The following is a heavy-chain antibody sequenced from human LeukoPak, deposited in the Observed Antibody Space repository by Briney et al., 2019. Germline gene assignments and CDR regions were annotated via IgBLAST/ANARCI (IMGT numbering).Heavy chain of an antibody. Sequence: GGSLRLSCAASGFTFNNYVMSSVHQAPGKGLEWVSTTNGGGYNTYYAESVMGRFTISIDNSKNTLSLQVNTLRVEETAVYYCARASGIYGSGWYFDYWGQGTLVTVSS. V-gene: IGHV3-23*01. CDR2: TNGGGYNT. J-gene: IGHJ4*02. D-gene: IGHD6-19*01. CDR3: ARASGIYGSGWYFDY. CDR1: GFTFNNYV.